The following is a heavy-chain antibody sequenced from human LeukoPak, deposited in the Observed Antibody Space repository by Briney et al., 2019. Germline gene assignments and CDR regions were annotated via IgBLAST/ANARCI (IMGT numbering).Heavy chain of an antibody. CDR1: GGSISSGDYY. J-gene: IGHJ4*02. D-gene: IGHD5-12*01. V-gene: IGHV4-30-4*01. CDR2: IYYSGST. CDR3: ARGRGYSGYVYEY. Sequence: KPSETLSLTCTVSGGSISSGDYYWRWIRQPPGKGLEWIGYIYYSGSTYYNPSLKSRVTISVDTSENQFSLKLSSVTAADTAVYYCARGRGYSGYVYEYWGPGTLVTVSS.